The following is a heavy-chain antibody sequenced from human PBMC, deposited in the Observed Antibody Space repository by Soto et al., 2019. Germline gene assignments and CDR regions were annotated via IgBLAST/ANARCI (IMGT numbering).Heavy chain of an antibody. Sequence: LRLSCAASGFTFSNAWMSLVRQAPGKGLEWVGRIKSKTDGGTTDYAAPVKGRFTISRDDSKNTLYLQMNSLKTEDTAVYYCTTRYFDAFYGMDVWGQGTTVTV. D-gene: IGHD3-9*01. CDR1: GFTFSNAW. V-gene: IGHV3-15*01. J-gene: IGHJ6*02. CDR2: IKSKTDGGTT. CDR3: TTRYFDAFYGMDV.